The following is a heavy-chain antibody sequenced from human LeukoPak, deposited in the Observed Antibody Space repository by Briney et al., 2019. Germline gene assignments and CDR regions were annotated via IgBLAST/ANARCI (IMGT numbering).Heavy chain of an antibody. J-gene: IGHJ6*02. CDR2: IYSGGST. D-gene: IGHD3-10*01. CDR3: ARDSITMVRGVIIGYYYYYYGMDV. CDR1: GFTVSSNY. V-gene: IGHV3-66*01. Sequence: GGSLRLSCAASGFTVSSNYMSWVRQAPGKGLEWVSVIYSGGSTYYADSVKGRFTISRDNSKNTLYLQMNSLRAEDTAVYYCARDSITMVRGVIIGYYYYYYGMDVWGQGTTVTVSS.